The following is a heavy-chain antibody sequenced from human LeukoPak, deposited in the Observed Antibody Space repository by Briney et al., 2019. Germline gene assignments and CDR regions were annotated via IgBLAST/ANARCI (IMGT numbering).Heavy chain of an antibody. CDR1: GDSISSGAYY. J-gene: IGHJ5*02. Sequence: SETLSLTCTVSGDSISSGAYYWSWIRQHPGTGLEWIGYIYYSGTTYYNPTLKSRLTISVDTSKNQFSLKLSSVTAADTAVYYCARATATNWFDPWGQGTLVTVSS. CDR2: IYYSGTT. D-gene: IGHD2-21*02. CDR3: ARATATNWFDP. V-gene: IGHV4-31*03.